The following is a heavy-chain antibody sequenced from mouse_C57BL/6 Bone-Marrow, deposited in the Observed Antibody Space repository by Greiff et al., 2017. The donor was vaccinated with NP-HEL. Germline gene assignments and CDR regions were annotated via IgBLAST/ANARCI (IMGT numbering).Heavy chain of an antibody. CDR3: TRKSTGGGGD. Sequence: VQLKQSGAELVRPGASVKLSCTASGFNIKDDYMHWVKQRPEQGLEWIGWIDPENGDTEYASKFQGKATITADTSSNTAYLQLSSLTSEDPADNSCTRKSTGGGGDWGQGTTLTVSS. CDR1: GFNIKDDY. D-gene: IGHD1-1*01. CDR2: IDPENGDT. V-gene: IGHV14-4*01. J-gene: IGHJ2*01.